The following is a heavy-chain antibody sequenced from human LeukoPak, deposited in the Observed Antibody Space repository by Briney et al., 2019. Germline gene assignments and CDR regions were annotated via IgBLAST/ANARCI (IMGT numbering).Heavy chain of an antibody. CDR1: GFTFSSYS. CDR2: ISSSSSYI. V-gene: IGHV3-21*01. Sequence: GGSLRLSCAASGFTFSSYSMNWVRQAPGKGLEWVSSISSSSSYIYYADSVKGRFTISRDNAENSLYLQMNSLRAEDTAVYYCASQIAYGDYQHWGQGTLVTVSS. J-gene: IGHJ1*01. CDR3: ASQIAYGDYQH. D-gene: IGHD4-17*01.